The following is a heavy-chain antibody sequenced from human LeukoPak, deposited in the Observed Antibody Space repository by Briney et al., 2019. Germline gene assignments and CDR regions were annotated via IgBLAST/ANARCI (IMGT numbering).Heavy chain of an antibody. D-gene: IGHD5-18*01. V-gene: IGHV7-4-1*02. CDR1: GGTFSSYA. CDR3: AREGTAMVTRYYYYGMDV. CDR2: INTNTGNP. J-gene: IGHJ6*02. Sequence: VASVKVSCKASGGTFSSYAISWVRQAPGQELEWMGWINTNTGNPTYAQGFTGRFVFSLDTSVSTAYLQISSLKAEDTAVYYCAREGTAMVTRYYYYGMDVWGQGTTVTVSS.